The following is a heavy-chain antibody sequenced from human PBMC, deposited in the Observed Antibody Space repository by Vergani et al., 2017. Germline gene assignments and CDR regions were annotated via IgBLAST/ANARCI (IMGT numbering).Heavy chain of an antibody. CDR3: ARHKSLGALGY. CDR1: GGSISSSSYY. CDR2: IYYSGST. Sequence: QVQLQESGPGLVKPSETLSLTCTVSGGSISSSSYYWGWIRQPPGKGLEWIGSIYYSGSTYYNPSLKSRVTISVDTSKNQFSLKLSSVTAADTAVYYCARHKSLGALGYWGQGTLVTVSS. J-gene: IGHJ4*02. V-gene: IGHV4-39*01.